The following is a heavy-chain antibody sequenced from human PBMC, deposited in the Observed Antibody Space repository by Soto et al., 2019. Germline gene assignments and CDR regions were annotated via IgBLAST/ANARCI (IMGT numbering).Heavy chain of an antibody. CDR3: ARDSGGSGYYWGNFDY. V-gene: IGHV4-31*03. D-gene: IGHD3-22*01. CDR1: GGSISSGGYY. Sequence: SETLSLTCTVSGGSISSGGYYWSWIRQYPGKGLEWIGYIYYSGSTYYNPSLKSRVTISVDTSKNQFSLKLSSVTAADTAVYYCARDSGGSGYYWGNFDYWGQGTLVTVSS. J-gene: IGHJ4*02. CDR2: IYYSGST.